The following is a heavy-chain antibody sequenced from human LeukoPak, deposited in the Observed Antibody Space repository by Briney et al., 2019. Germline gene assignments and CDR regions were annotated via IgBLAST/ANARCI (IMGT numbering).Heavy chain of an antibody. CDR2: ISGSGGSI. J-gene: IGHJ3*01. D-gene: IGHD3-10*01. V-gene: IGHV3-23*01. Sequence: GGTLRLSCAASGFTFSSYGMSWVLQAPGKGLDWVSAISGSGGSIYSADSVKGRFPISRDNSKNTLYLQMNSLRAGDTAVYYCAKRSMVRGVPFDAFDLWGQGTIVTVSS. CDR1: GFTFSSYG. CDR3: AKRSMVRGVPFDAFDL.